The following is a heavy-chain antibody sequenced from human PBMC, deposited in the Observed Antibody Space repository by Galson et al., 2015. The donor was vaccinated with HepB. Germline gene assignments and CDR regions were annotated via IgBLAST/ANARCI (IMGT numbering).Heavy chain of an antibody. CDR1: GFIFRSYG. V-gene: IGHV3-33*01. Sequence: SLRLSCAASGFIFRSYGMHWVRQAPGKGLEWVAVIWYDGSNKYYADSVKGRFTISRDNSNNTLYLQMNSLRAEDTAVYYCARDRSFLDYWGQGTLVTVSS. J-gene: IGHJ4*02. CDR2: IWYDGSNK. CDR3: ARDRSFLDY.